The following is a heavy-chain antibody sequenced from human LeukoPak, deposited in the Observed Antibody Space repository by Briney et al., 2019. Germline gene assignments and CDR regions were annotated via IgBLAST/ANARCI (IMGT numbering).Heavy chain of an antibody. D-gene: IGHD1-1*01. J-gene: IGHJ5*02. CDR3: ARGRYNWNDDINWFDP. CDR1: GFTFSDYY. CDR2: ISSSGSTI. Sequence: PGGSLRLSCAASGFTFSDYYMSWIRQAPGKGLEWVSYISSSGSTIYYADSVKGRFTISRDNAKNSLYLQMNSLRAEDTAVYYCARGRYNWNDDINWFDPWGQGTLVTVSS. V-gene: IGHV3-11*04.